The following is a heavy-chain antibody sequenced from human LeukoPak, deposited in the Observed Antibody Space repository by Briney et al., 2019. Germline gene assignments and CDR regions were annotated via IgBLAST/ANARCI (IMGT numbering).Heavy chain of an antibody. CDR3: ARRGGSYIPGFRPAWFDY. CDR2: ISSSGST. CDR1: GDSISSGDYY. J-gene: IGHJ4*02. D-gene: IGHD1-26*01. Sequence: SETLSLTCTVSGDSISSGDYYWSWIRQPAGKGLEWIGRISSSGSTNYNPSLKSRVTISVDTSKNQFSLKLSSVTAADTAVYYCARRGGSYIPGFRPAWFDYWGQGTLVTVSS. V-gene: IGHV4-61*02.